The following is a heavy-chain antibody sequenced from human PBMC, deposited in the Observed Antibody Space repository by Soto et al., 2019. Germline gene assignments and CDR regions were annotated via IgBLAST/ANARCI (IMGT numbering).Heavy chain of an antibody. CDR1: GGTIRSPDW. CDR2: IFQSGST. J-gene: IGHJ5*02. CDR3: ARGRGRYSSGWSWFDP. Sequence: TLSRTCGVSGGTIRSPDWWTWVRQPPGKGLEWIGEIFQSGSTNYTPSLESRVTISVDKSKNQFSLTLTSVTAADTAVYFCARGRGRYSSGWSWFDPWGQGILVTVSS. V-gene: IGHV4-4*01. D-gene: IGHD6-19*01.